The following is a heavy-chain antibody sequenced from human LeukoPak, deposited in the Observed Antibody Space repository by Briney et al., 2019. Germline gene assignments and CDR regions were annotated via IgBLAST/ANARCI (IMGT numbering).Heavy chain of an antibody. CDR3: AREGYCSSTSCYGVYFDY. J-gene: IGHJ4*02. D-gene: IGHD2-2*01. CDR1: GFTFSSSA. CDR2: IYSGGST. Sequence: GGSLRLSCAASGFTFSSSAMSWVRQAPGKGLEWVSVIYSGGSTYYADSVKGRFTISRDNSKNTLYLQMNSLRAEDTAVYYCAREGYCSSTSCYGVYFDYWGQGTLVTVSS. V-gene: IGHV3-53*01.